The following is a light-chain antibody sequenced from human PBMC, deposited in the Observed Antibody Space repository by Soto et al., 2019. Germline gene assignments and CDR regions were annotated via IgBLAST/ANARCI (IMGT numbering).Light chain of an antibody. CDR3: QQAHNFPLSNFPLT. Sequence: DIQMTQSPSSVSASVGDRVTITCRASQGISSWIAWYQQKPGEAPKLLIFGASNLQRGVPSRFSGSGSGTDFTLTISSLQPEDFGTYYCQQAHNFPLSNFPLTFGGGTRVEIK. J-gene: IGKJ4*01. CDR1: QGISSW. V-gene: IGKV1D-12*01. CDR2: GAS.